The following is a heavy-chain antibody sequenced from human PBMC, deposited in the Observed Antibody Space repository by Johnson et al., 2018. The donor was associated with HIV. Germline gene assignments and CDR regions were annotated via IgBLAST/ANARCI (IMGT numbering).Heavy chain of an antibody. V-gene: IGHV3-20*04. Sequence: LSCAASGFTFHDYGMNWVRQTPGKGLEWVSGIGTAGDTYYPDSVKGRFTISRDNSKNTLYLQMNSLRAEDTAVYYCARGSYYDSSGDAFDIWGQGTMVTVSS. CDR3: ARGSYYDSSGDAFDI. J-gene: IGHJ3*02. CDR2: IGTAGDT. D-gene: IGHD3-22*01. CDR1: GFTFHDYG.